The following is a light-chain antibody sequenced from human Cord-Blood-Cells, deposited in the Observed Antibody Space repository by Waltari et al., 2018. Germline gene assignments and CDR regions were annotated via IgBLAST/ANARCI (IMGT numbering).Light chain of an antibody. CDR2: EVS. J-gene: IGLJ1*01. CDR1: SSDVGGYNY. CDR3: SSYAGSNNLV. V-gene: IGLV2-8*01. Sequence: QSALTPPPSASGSPGQSVTISCTGTSSDVGGYNYVSWYQQHPGKAPNLMIYEVSKRPSGVPDRFSGSKSGNTASLTVSGLQAEDEADYYCSSYAGSNNLVFGTGTKVTVL.